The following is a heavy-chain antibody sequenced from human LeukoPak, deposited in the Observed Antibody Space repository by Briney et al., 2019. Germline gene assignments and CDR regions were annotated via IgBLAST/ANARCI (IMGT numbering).Heavy chain of an antibody. D-gene: IGHD5-24*01. CDR1: GFIFSSYA. V-gene: IGHV3-23*01. CDR3: AKCRDGNNWLDY. CDR2: ISGSGGST. J-gene: IGHJ4*02. Sequence: GGSLRLSCAASGFIFSSYAMTWVRQAPGKGLEWVSAISGSGGSTYYADSVKGRFTISRDNSKNTLYLQMNSLRAEDTAVYYCAKCRDGNNWLDYWGQGTLATVSS.